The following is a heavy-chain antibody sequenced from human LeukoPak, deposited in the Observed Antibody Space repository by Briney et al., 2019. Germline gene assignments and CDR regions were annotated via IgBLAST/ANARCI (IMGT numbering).Heavy chain of an antibody. CDR2: IYYSGST. V-gene: IGHV4-61*01. D-gene: IGHD1-20*01. Sequence: SETLSLTCTVSGGSVSSGSYYWSWTRQPPGKGLEWIVYIYYSGSTNYNPSLKGRVTISVDTSKNQFSLKLSSVTAADTAVYYCARGYNSGEDDHFDYWGQGTLVTVSS. CDR1: GGSVSSGSYY. J-gene: IGHJ4*02. CDR3: ARGYNSGEDDHFDY.